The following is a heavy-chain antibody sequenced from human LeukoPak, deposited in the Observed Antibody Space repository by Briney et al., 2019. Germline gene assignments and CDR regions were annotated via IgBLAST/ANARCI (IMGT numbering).Heavy chain of an antibody. J-gene: IGHJ6*02. CDR1: GFTVSSNY. CDR3: ARDRIAVADYHYYYGMDV. Sequence: GGSLRLSCAASGFTVSSNYMSWVRQAPGKGLGWVSVIYSGGSTYYADSVKGRFTIPRDNSKNTLYLQMNSLRAEDTAVYYCARDRIAVADYHYYYGMDVWGQGTTVTASS. CDR2: IYSGGST. D-gene: IGHD6-19*01. V-gene: IGHV3-53*01.